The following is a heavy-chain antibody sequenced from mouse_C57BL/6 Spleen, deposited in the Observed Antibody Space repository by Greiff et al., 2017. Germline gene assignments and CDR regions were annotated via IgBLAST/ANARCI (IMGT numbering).Heavy chain of an antibody. J-gene: IGHJ2*01. V-gene: IGHV1-75*01. CDR3: AREAIYDGYYEGY. D-gene: IGHD2-3*01. Sequence: QVQLKESGPELVKPGASVKISCKASGYTFTDYYINWVKQRPGQGLEWIGWIFPGSGSTYYNEKFKGKATLTVDKSSSTAYMLLSSLTSEDSAVYFCAREAIYDGYYEGYWGQGTTLTVSS. CDR1: GYTFTDYY. CDR2: IFPGSGST.